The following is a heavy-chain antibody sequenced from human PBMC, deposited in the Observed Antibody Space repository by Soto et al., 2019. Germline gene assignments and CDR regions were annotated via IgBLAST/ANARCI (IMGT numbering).Heavy chain of an antibody. J-gene: IGHJ5*02. CDR3: ATRIAVFGLLIPPFDP. CDR1: GGSVNGYY. D-gene: IGHD3-3*01. CDR2: INHTGGT. Sequence: LSLTCAVYGGSVNGYYCNWIRQPPWKGLEWIGEINHTGGTHYNPSLKSRVTMSVDTSKNQFSLRLSSVTAADTAIYYCATRIAVFGLLIPPFDPWGQGTQVTVSS. V-gene: IGHV4-34*01.